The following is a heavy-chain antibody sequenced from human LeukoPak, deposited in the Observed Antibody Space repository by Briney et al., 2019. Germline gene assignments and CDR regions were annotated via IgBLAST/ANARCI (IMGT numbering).Heavy chain of an antibody. CDR1: GYTFTSYG. CDR3: ARAGYVDTAMVPYWYFDL. Sequence: VASVKVSCKASGYTFTSYGISWVRQAPGQGLEWMGWISAYNGNTNYAQKLQGRVTMTTDTSTSTAYMELRSLRSDDTAVYYCARAGYVDTAMVPYWYFDLWGRGTLVTVSS. D-gene: IGHD5-18*01. V-gene: IGHV1-18*01. CDR2: ISAYNGNT. J-gene: IGHJ2*01.